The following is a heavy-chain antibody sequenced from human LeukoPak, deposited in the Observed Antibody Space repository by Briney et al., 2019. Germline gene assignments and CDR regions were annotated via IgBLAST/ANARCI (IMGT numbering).Heavy chain of an antibody. Sequence: SETLSLTCAVSGGSIRGRYWRWIRQPPGKGLEWIANWRYDGSPSYTPSLESRATISLDTSKNQFSLRLTSVTAADTAVYYCVVTQKWLAFDYWGQGILVTVSS. J-gene: IGHJ4*02. CDR3: VVTQKWLAFDY. D-gene: IGHD6-19*01. V-gene: IGHV4-59*08. CDR1: GGSIRGRY. CDR2: WRYDGSP.